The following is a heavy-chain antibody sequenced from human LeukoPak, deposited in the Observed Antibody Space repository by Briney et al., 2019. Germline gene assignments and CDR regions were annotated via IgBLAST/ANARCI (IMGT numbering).Heavy chain of an antibody. D-gene: IGHD3-10*01. CDR2: IYYSGST. V-gene: IGHV4-59*01. Sequence: SETLSLTCTVSGGSISSYYWSWIRQPPGKGLEWIGYIYYSGSTNYNPSLKSRVTISVDTSKNQFSLKLSSVTAADTAVYYCARDATPITMVRGVTDYFDYWGQGTLVTVSS. J-gene: IGHJ4*02. CDR3: ARDATPITMVRGVTDYFDY. CDR1: GGSISSYY.